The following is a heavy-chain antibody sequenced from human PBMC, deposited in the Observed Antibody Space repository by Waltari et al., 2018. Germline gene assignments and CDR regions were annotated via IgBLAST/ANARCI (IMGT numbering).Heavy chain of an antibody. J-gene: IGHJ4*02. CDR1: GYSISSGYY. CDR3: ARHGYDSSGYYSY. D-gene: IGHD3-22*01. V-gene: IGHV4-38-2*01. Sequence: QVQLQESGPGLVKPSETLSLTCAVSGYSISSGYYWGWIRQPPGKGLEWIGSIYHSGSTYHTPSLKSRVTISVDTSKNQFSLKLSSVTAADTAVYYCARHGYDSSGYYSYWGQGTLVTVSS. CDR2: IYHSGST.